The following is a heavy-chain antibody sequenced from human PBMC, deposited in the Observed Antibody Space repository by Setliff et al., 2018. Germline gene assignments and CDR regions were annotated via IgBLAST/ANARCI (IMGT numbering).Heavy chain of an antibody. CDR1: GYEFNNSG. D-gene: IGHD2-8*01. J-gene: IGHJ4*02. V-gene: IGHV1-18*01. CDR3: SRLVRYCTTTTCQTLSGAEH. Sequence: ASEKVSCQASGYEFNNSGIAWVRQAPGQGLEWMGWINGYNGNTFYAPQLQGTLTMTTDASTATAYMELRILRSDDTAIYFCSRLVRYCTTTTCQTLSGAEHWGQGTVVTV. CDR2: INGYNGNT.